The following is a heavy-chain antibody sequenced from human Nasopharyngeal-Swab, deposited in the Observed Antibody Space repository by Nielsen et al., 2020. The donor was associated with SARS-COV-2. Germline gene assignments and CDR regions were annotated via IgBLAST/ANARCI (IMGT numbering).Heavy chain of an antibody. D-gene: IGHD3-3*01. J-gene: IGHJ6*03. CDR1: GGTFSSYA. Sequence: SVKVSCKASGGTFSSYAISWVRQAPGQGLEWMGGIIPIFGTANYAQKFQGGVTITADESTSTAYMELSSLRSEDTAVYYCARGGRVRFLEWSYYYYMDVWGKGTTVTVSS. CDR2: IIPIFGTA. CDR3: ARGGRVRFLEWSYYYYMDV. V-gene: IGHV1-69*13.